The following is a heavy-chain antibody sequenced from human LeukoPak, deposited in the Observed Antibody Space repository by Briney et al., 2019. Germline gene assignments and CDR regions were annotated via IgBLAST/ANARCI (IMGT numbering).Heavy chain of an antibody. CDR1: GFTFSSYG. CDR3: ARDKERHRLLWFGELSP. Sequence: GGSLRLSCAASGFTFSSYGMHWVRQAPGKGLEWVAVIRYEGSNKYYADSVKGRFTISRDNSKNTLYLQMNSLRAEDTAVYYCARDKERHRLLWFGELSPWGKGTLVTVSS. J-gene: IGHJ5*02. D-gene: IGHD3-10*01. CDR2: IRYEGSNK. V-gene: IGHV3-33*01.